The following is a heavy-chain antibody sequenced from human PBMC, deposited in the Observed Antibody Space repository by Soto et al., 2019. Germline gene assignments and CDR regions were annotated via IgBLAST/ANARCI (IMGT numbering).Heavy chain of an antibody. CDR1: GYTFSSNW. J-gene: IGHJ4*02. Sequence: GESLKISCQTSGYTFSSNWIGWVRQMPGKGLEWMGIIYPGDSETRYSPSFQGQVTISADRSFSTAYLQMSSLRAEDTAVYYCAKRPINAPGYFDYWGQGTLVTVSS. CDR2: IYPGDSET. V-gene: IGHV5-51*01. CDR3: AKRPINAPGYFDY.